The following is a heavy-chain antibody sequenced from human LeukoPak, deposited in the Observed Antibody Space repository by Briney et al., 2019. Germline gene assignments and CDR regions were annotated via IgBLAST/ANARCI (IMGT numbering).Heavy chain of an antibody. CDR2: INPNSGGT. CDR1: GCTFTSYG. V-gene: IGHV1-2*02. J-gene: IGHJ4*02. CDR3: ARIRLMYCSSTSCYPRDYYFDY. Sequence: GASVKVSCKASGCTFTSYGISWVRQAPGQGLEWMGWINPNSGGTNYAQKFQGRVTMTRDTSISTAYMELSRLRSDDTAVYYCARIRLMYCSSTSCYPRDYYFDYWGQGTLVTVSS. D-gene: IGHD2-2*01.